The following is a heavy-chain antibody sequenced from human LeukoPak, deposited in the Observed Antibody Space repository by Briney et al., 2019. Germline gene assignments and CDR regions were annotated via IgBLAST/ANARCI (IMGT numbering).Heavy chain of an antibody. Sequence: GGSLRLSCAASGFTFSNAWMSWVRQAPGKGLEWVGRIKSKTDGGTTDYAAPVKGRFTISRDNSKNTLYLQMNSLRAEDTAVYYCASWVAGGHDEDYWGQGTLVTVSS. V-gene: IGHV3-15*01. CDR1: GFTFSNAW. D-gene: IGHD5-12*01. J-gene: IGHJ4*02. CDR2: IKSKTDGGTT. CDR3: ASWVAGGHDEDY.